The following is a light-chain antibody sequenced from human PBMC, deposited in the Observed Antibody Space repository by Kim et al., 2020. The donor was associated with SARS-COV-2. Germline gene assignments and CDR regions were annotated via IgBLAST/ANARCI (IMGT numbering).Light chain of an antibody. CDR3: QNYQSAPRT. Sequence: GDRVTIACRASQYISEYVAWYQQKPGKAPKLLIYGASILMSGLPARFRGSGSGTDFTLTINNLQPEDVATYYCQNYQSAPRTFGQGTKVDIK. CDR2: GAS. J-gene: IGKJ1*01. CDR1: QYISEY. V-gene: IGKV1-27*01.